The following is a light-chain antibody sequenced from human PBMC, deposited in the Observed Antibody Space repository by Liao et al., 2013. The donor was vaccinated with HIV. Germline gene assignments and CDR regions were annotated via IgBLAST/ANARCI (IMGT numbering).Light chain of an antibody. CDR1: NIGSKR. V-gene: IGLV3-21*04. CDR2: YNN. J-gene: IGLJ3*02. Sequence: SYVLTQPPSVSVAPGKTARITCGGNNIGSKRVHWYQQRPGQAPVVVIFYNNDRPSGIPERFSGSNSGNTATLTISRVEVGDEADYYCQVWDSSSDHPVFGGGTKLTVL. CDR3: QVWDSSSDHPV.